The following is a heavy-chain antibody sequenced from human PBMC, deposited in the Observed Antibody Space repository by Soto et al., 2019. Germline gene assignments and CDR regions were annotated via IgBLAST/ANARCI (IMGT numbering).Heavy chain of an antibody. CDR2: INPATGAA. Sequence: QLHLVQSGAVVKKPGASVTVSCSASGYPVTAYYMHWVRQAPGRGFEWMGGINPATGAAKYTQTFQGRVPMARAASTSTVFMELSGLTSEDTAVFYCARGGGVGVAGSAAFDMWGQGTVVTVSS. V-gene: IGHV1-2*02. CDR1: GYPVTAYY. J-gene: IGHJ3*02. CDR3: ARGGGVGVAGSAAFDM. D-gene: IGHD3-3*01.